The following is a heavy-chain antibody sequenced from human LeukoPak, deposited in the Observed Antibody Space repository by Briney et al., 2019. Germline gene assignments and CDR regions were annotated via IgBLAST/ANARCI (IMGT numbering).Heavy chain of an antibody. CDR2: ISGSGGST. D-gene: IGHD3-9*01. CDR3: ARRTPYDILTGSLYYFDY. V-gene: IGHV3-23*01. CDR1: GFTFSSYA. J-gene: IGHJ4*02. Sequence: PGGSLRLSCAASGFTFSSYAMSWVRQAPGKGLEWVSAISGSGGSTYYADSVKGRFTISRDNSKNTLYLQMNSLRAEDTAVYYCARRTPYDILTGSLYYFDYWGQGTLVTVSS.